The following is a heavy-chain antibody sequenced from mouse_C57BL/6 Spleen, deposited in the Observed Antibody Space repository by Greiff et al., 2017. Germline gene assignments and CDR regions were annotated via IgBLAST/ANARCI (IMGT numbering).Heavy chain of an antibody. CDR1: GYAFSSYW. D-gene: IGHD1-1*01. V-gene: IGHV1-80*01. CDR2: IYPGDGDT. J-gene: IGHJ2*01. CDR3: ARRKVTTVVATDYFDY. Sequence: QVQLQQSGAELVKPGASVKISCKASGYAFSSYWMNWVKQRPGKGLEWIGQIYPGDGDTNYNGKFKGKATLTADKSSSTAYMQLSSLTSEDSAVYFCARRKVTTVVATDYFDYWGQGTTLTVSS.